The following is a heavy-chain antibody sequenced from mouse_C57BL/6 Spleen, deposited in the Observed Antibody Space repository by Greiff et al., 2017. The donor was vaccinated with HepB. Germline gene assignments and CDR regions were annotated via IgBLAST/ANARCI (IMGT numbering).Heavy chain of an antibody. CDR3: TTTVVAHFDY. Sequence: EVQLQQSGAELVRPGASVKLSCTASGFNIKDYSMHWVKQRPEQGLEWIGRIDPEDGDTEYAPKFQGKATMTADPSSNTAYLQLSSLTSEDTAVYYWTTTVVAHFDYWGQGTTLTVSS. CDR1: GFNIKDYS. D-gene: IGHD1-1*01. V-gene: IGHV14-1*01. CDR2: IDPEDGDT. J-gene: IGHJ2*01.